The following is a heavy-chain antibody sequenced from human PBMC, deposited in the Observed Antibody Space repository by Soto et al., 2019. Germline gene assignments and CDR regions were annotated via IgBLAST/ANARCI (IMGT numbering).Heavy chain of an antibody. J-gene: IGHJ6*02. CDR1: GVSLNTADTW. CDR2: YHSGGST. D-gene: IGHD1-1*01. V-gene: IGHV4-30-4*01. Sequence: QVQLQESGSGLVKPSQSLSHTCTVSGVSLNTADTWWSWIRQPPGKGLEFIGYYHSGGSTYYDASFRSRVIISADTSNSQFSLKLSSVTFADTAVYFCVRSRQMESGNDYGLDVWGQGTTVTVSS. CDR3: VRSRQMESGNDYGLDV.